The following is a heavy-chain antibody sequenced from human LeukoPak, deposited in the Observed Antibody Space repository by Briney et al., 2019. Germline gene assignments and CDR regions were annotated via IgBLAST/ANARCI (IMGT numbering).Heavy chain of an antibody. CDR2: IYYSGST. CDR1: GGSVRSSSYY. D-gene: IGHD3-22*01. CDR3: ARAFMIGAFDI. J-gene: IGHJ3*02. Sequence: SETLSLTCTVSGGSVRSSSYYWGWIRQPPGKGLEWIGSIYYSGSTYYSPSLKSRVTISVDTSKNQFSLKLSSVTAADTAVYYCARAFMIGAFDIWGQGTMVTVSS. V-gene: IGHV4-39*01.